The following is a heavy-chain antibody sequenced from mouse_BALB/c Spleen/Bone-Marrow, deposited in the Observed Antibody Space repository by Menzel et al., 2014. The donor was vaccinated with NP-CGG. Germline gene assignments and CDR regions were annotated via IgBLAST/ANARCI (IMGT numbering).Heavy chain of an antibody. J-gene: IGHJ3*01. CDR2: IHYSGST. CDR3: ARTRYGNFAY. CDR1: GYSITSGYS. V-gene: IGHV3-1*02. D-gene: IGHD2-1*01. Sequence: VQLKESGPDLVKPSQSLSLTCTVTGYSITSGYSWHWIRRFPGNKLEWMGYIHYSGSTNYNPSLKSRISITRDTSKNQFFLQLNSVTTEDTATYYCARTRYGNFAYWGQGTLVTVSA.